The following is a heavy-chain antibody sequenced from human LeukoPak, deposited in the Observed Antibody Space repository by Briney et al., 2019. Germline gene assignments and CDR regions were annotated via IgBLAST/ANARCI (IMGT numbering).Heavy chain of an antibody. J-gene: IGHJ4*01. CDR2: INQDGSGK. Sequence: GGSLRFSCAASGFTFSSSWLSWVRQAPGKGLEWVANINQDGSGKYYLDSLRGRFTISRDNAKNSLYLQVNSLRAEDTAVYYCVRGVHYWGHRNLVTVSS. CDR3: VRGVHY. D-gene: IGHD3-10*02. CDR1: GFTFSSSW. V-gene: IGHV3-7*04.